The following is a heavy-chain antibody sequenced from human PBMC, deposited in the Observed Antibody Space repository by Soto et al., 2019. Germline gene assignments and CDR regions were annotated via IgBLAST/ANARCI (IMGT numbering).Heavy chain of an antibody. CDR2: IFSNDEK. Sequence: QVTLKESGPVLVKPTETLTVTCTVSGFSLSNARMGVSWIRQPPGKALEWLAHIFSNDEKSYSTSLKSRLTISKDTSKSQVVLTMTNMDPVDTATYYCARNSGSYKEYYFDYWGQGTLVTVSS. CDR3: ARNSGSYKEYYFDY. V-gene: IGHV2-26*01. J-gene: IGHJ4*02. D-gene: IGHD1-26*01. CDR1: GFSLSNARMG.